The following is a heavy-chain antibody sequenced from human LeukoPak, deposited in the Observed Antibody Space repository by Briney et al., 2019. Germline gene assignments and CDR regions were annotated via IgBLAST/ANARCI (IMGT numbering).Heavy chain of an antibody. Sequence: ASVKVSCKASGYTFTSYGISWVRQAPGQGLEWMGGIIPIFGTANYAQKFQGRVTITTDESTSTAYMELSSLRSEDTAVYYCARGNPTRIFGVVIYPPRFDYWGQGTLVTVSS. CDR1: GYTFTSYG. CDR2: IIPIFGTA. CDR3: ARGNPTRIFGVVIYPPRFDY. D-gene: IGHD3-3*01. V-gene: IGHV1-69*05. J-gene: IGHJ4*02.